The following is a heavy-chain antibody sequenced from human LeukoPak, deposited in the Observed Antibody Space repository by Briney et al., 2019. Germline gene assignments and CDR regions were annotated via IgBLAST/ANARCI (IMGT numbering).Heavy chain of an antibody. Sequence: TLSLTCTVSGGSINGGNYYWTWLRQPAGKGLEWIGRISPSGSTNHNPSLTSRVTISVDTSKNQFSLQLNFVTAADTAVYYCARVSYQEGVDYWGKGTLVTVSS. CDR2: ISPSGST. CDR3: ARVSYQEGVDY. D-gene: IGHD2-2*01. J-gene: IGHJ4*02. CDR1: GGSINGGNYY. V-gene: IGHV4-61*02.